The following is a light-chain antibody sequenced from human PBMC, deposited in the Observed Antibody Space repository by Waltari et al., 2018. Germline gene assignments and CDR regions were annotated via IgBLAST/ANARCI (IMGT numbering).Light chain of an antibody. CDR1: SSSIGSNT. V-gene: IGLV1-44*01. Sequence: QSVLTQSPSASGTPGQRVVISCSGSSSSIGSNTVNWYQQLPGTAPKLLIYSINQRPSGVPDRFSGSKSGTSASLAISGRQSEDEADYYCAAWDDSLNGYVFGTGTKVTVL. CDR2: SIN. CDR3: AAWDDSLNGYV. J-gene: IGLJ1*01.